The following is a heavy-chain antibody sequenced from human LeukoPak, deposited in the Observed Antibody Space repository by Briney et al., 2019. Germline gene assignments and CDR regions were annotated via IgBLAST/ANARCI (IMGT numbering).Heavy chain of an antibody. J-gene: IGHJ6*02. CDR2: INPNGGGT. CDR1: GYTFTGYY. V-gene: IGHV1-2*02. Sequence: ASVKVSCKASGYTFTGYYMHWVRQAPGQGLEWMGWINPNGGGTNYAQKLQGRVTMTRDTSISTAYMELSRLRSDDTAVYYCARADYYGSGSYGMDVWGQGTTVTVSS. D-gene: IGHD3-10*01. CDR3: ARADYYGSGSYGMDV.